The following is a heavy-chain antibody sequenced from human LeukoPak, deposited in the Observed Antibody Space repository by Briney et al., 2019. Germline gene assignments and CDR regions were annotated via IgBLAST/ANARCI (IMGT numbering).Heavy chain of an antibody. CDR3: ARKMPDYSSSWYLFGTDFDY. Sequence: ASVKVSFKASGYTFTSYAMNWVRQAPGQGLEWMGWINTNTGNPTYAQGFTGRFVFSLDTSVSTAYLQISSLKAEDTAVYYCARKMPDYSSSWYLFGTDFDYWGQGTLVTVSS. CDR1: GYTFTSYA. V-gene: IGHV7-4-1*02. CDR2: INTNTGNP. D-gene: IGHD6-13*01. J-gene: IGHJ4*02.